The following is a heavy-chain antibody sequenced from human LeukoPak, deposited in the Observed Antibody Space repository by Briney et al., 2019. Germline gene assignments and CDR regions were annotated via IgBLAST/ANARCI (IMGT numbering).Heavy chain of an antibody. Sequence: GGSLRLSCAASGFTFSSYSMNWVRQAPGKGLEWVSSISSSSSHIYYADSVKGRFTISRDNAKNSLYLQMNSLRAEDTAVYYCARGEGSLVYWGQGTLVTVSS. D-gene: IGHD6-6*01. V-gene: IGHV3-21*01. CDR2: ISSSSSHI. CDR1: GFTFSSYS. CDR3: ARGEGSLVY. J-gene: IGHJ4*02.